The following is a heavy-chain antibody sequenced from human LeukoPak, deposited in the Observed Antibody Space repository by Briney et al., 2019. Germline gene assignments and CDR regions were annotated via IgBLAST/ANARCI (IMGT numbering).Heavy chain of an antibody. D-gene: IGHD5-12*01. CDR1: GFTFSSYG. V-gene: IGHV3-30*03. Sequence: GGSLRLSCAASGFTFSSYGMHWVRQAPGKGPEGVAVISYDGSNKYYADSVKGRFTISRDNSKNTLYLQMNSLRAEDTAVYYCASDVDIVATSPGTLYYFDYWGQGTLVTVSS. CDR3: ASDVDIVATSPGTLYYFDY. J-gene: IGHJ4*02. CDR2: ISYDGSNK.